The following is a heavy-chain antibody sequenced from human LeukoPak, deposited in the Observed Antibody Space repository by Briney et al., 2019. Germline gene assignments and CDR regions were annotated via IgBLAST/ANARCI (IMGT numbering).Heavy chain of an antibody. CDR1: GFIFSSYA. D-gene: IGHD6-19*01. Sequence: GGSLRLSCAASGFIFSSYAMHWVRQAPGKGLEWVAVISYDGSNKYYADPVKGRFTISRDNSKNMLYLQMNSLRAEDTAVYYCVLGLVYNYYYHYGMDVWGQGTTVTVSS. J-gene: IGHJ6*02. CDR2: ISYDGSNK. CDR3: VLGLVYNYYYHYGMDV. V-gene: IGHV3-30*01.